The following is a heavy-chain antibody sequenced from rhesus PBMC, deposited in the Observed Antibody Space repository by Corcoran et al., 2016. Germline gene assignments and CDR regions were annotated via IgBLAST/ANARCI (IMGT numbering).Heavy chain of an antibody. V-gene: IGHV5-20*01. CDR1: GYRFTSSC. CDR3: AKGGIAAAGSYFDY. J-gene: IGHJ4*01. CDR2: IYLSDSDT. D-gene: IGHD6-25*01. Sequence: EVQLVQSGAEVKRPGESLKISCKTSGYRFTSSCISWVRQMPGKGLEWMGAIYLSDSDTIYHPSLQGQVTISAEKSISTAYLQWSRLKDSDTATYYCAKGGIAAAGSYFDYWVQGVLVTVSS.